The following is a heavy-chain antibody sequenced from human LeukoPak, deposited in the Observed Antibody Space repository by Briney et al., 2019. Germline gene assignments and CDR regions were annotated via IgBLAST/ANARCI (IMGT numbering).Heavy chain of an antibody. D-gene: IGHD5-24*01. V-gene: IGHV3-23*01. CDR3: ARDRDNFDY. CDR2: ISGSGGSA. Sequence: GGSLRLSCAASGFTFSSYAMSWVRQAPGKGLEWVSAISGSGGSAYYADSVKGRFTISRDNAKNSLYLQMNSLRAEDTAVYYCARDRDNFDYWGQGTLVTVSS. J-gene: IGHJ4*02. CDR1: GFTFSSYA.